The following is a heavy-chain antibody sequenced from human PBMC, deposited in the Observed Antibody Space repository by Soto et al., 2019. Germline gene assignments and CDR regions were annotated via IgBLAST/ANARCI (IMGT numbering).Heavy chain of an antibody. D-gene: IGHD5-18*01. CDR1: GFTFSSYA. V-gene: IGHV3-30-3*01. CDR2: ISYDGSNK. Sequence: GGSLRLSCAASGFTFSSYAMHWVRQAPGKGLEWVAVISYDGSNKYYADSVKGRFTISRDNSKNTLYLQMNSLRAEDTAVYYCARDLGTAMARATQRPKYNWFDPWGQGTLVTVSS. CDR3: ARDLGTAMARATQRPKYNWFDP. J-gene: IGHJ5*02.